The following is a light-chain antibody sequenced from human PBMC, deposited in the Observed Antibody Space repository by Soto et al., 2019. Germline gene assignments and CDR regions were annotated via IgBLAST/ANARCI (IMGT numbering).Light chain of an antibody. CDR2: EVS. CDR3: ISYTSSSTYV. J-gene: IGLJ1*01. Sequence: QSALTQPASVSGSPGQWITISCTGTSSDVYNYVSWYQQHPGKAPKLMIYEVSYRPSGVSNRFSGSKSGNTASLTISGLQAEDEADYYCISYTSSSTYVFGTGTKVTVL. V-gene: IGLV2-14*01. CDR1: SSDVYNY.